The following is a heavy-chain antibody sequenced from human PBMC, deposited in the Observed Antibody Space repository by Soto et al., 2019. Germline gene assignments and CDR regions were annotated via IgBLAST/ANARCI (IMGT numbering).Heavy chain of an antibody. V-gene: IGHV4-31*03. CDR1: GGAISSGDYY. CDR3: ARTYRETSGPTFDN. Sequence: QVQLYESGPGLVKPSQTLSLICIVSGGAISSGDYYWSWIRQHPGKGLEWIGYIYYTGSAYYNPSLKSRVTISVDTSNNQFSLSLSSVTAADTAVYYCARTYRETSGPTFDNWGQGTLVTVSS. CDR2: IYYTGSA. D-gene: IGHD1-26*01. J-gene: IGHJ4*02.